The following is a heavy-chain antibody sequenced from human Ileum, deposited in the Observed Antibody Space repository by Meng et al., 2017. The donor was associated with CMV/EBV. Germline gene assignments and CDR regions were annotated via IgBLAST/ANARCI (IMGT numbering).Heavy chain of an antibody. Sequence: GESLKISCAASGFTFSTYWMTWVRQAPGKGLEWVANIKQDGSEKYYVDSVKGRFTISRDNAKNSLFLQMNSLRAEDTAVYYCVAHEGGPRTGVRLIWGQGTLVTVSS. V-gene: IGHV3-7*01. CDR1: GFTFSTYW. D-gene: IGHD3-10*01. CDR3: VAHEGGPRTGVRLI. CDR2: IKQDGSEK. J-gene: IGHJ4*02.